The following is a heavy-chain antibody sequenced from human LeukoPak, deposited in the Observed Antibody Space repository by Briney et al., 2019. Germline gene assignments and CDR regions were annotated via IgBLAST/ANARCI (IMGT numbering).Heavy chain of an antibody. D-gene: IGHD3-10*01. CDR1: GYTFTSYG. CDR3: ARAEIDYYGSGSYSIRFDP. Sequence: ASVKVSCKASGYTFTSYGISWVRQAPGQGLEWMGWISAYNGNTNYAQKLQGRVTMTTDTSTSTAYMELGSLRSDDTAVYYCARAEIDYYGSGSYSIRFDPWGQGTLVTVSS. CDR2: ISAYNGNT. J-gene: IGHJ5*02. V-gene: IGHV1-18*01.